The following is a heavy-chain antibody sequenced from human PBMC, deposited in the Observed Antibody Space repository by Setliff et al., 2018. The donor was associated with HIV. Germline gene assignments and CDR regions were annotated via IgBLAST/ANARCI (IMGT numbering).Heavy chain of an antibody. CDR3: ARGGASSKYFDS. CDR1: GGSISNSNW. D-gene: IGHD2-15*01. V-gene: IGHV4-4*02. CDR2: IYTSGST. Sequence: PSETLSLTCAVSGGSISNSNWWSWVRQPPGKGLEWIGSIYTSGSTNYNPSLKSRVTISVDTSNNQFSVKLTSVTPADTALYYCARGGASSKYFDSWGQGTLVTVSS. J-gene: IGHJ4*02.